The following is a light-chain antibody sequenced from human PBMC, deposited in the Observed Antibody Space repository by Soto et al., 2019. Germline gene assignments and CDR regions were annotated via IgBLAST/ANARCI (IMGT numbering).Light chain of an antibody. Sequence: ETVLTQSPATLSLSPGENAILSCRASQSVSNYLAWYQQKPGQAPRLLIYDASYRAPGIPARFSGGGSATAFTLSIISLKPEDFPGYSCQQPSDWLTVGGGTEVEIK. CDR3: QQPSDWLT. CDR1: QSVSNY. J-gene: IGKJ4*01. V-gene: IGKV3-11*01. CDR2: DAS.